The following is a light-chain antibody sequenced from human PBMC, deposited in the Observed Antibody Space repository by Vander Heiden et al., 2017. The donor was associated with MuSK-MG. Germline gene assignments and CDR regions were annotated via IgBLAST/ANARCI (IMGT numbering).Light chain of an antibody. J-gene: IGLJ1*01. CDR3: NSDTSSSTPG. V-gene: IGLV2-14*01. Sequence: SALTHPAPVSGSPGPSITTPCTGTSTDVRGYNYVSWYQQHPAKATKLMIYDVSNRPSGVANRFSGTKSGNTASLTISGHQAEDEADYYCNSDTSSSTPGFGTGTKVTVL. CDR1: STDVRGYNY. CDR2: DVS.